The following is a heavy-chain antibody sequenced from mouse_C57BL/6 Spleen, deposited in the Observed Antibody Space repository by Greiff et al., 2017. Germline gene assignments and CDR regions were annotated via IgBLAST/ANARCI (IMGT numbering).Heavy chain of an antibody. CDR2: ISSGSSTI. CDR3: ARPTTYYYGSSYGFAY. J-gene: IGHJ3*01. CDR1: GFTFSDYG. V-gene: IGHV5-17*01. Sequence: DVMLVESGGGLVKPGGSLKLSCAASGFTFSDYGMHWVRQAPEKGLEWVAYISSGSSTIYYADTVKGRFTISRENAKNTLFLQMTSLRSEDTAMYYCARPTTYYYGSSYGFAYWGQGTLVTVSA. D-gene: IGHD1-1*01.